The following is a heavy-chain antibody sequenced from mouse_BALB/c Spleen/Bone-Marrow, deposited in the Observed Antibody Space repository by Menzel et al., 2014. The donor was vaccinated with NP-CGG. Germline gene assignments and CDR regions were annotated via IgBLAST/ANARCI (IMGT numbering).Heavy chain of an antibody. Sequence: VQLQQSGAELVKPGASVKLSRTASGFNIKDTYMHWVKQRPEQGLEWIGRIDPANGNTKYDPKFQGKATITADTSSNTAYLQLSSLTSEDTAVYYCARWELRRAWFAYWGQGTLVTVSA. CDR2: IDPANGNT. D-gene: IGHD4-1*01. CDR1: GFNIKDTY. V-gene: IGHV14-3*02. J-gene: IGHJ3*01. CDR3: ARWELRRAWFAY.